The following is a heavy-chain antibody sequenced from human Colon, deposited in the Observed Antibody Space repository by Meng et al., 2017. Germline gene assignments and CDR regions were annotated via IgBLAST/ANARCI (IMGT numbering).Heavy chain of an antibody. D-gene: IGHD6-19*01. Sequence: QLQLQVAVPGLVRPSDPPALTCHVSGVSDKSGIYYWNWIRQPPGKTLEWIGYIYSSGSTTYNPSLKSRVTNSLDTPKNQFSLKLTSVTAADTAVYYCAREGPIAVAGYDYWGQGTLVTVSS. CDR2: IYSSGST. V-gene: IGHV4-61*01. J-gene: IGHJ4*02. CDR1: GVSDKSGIYY. CDR3: AREGPIAVAGYDY.